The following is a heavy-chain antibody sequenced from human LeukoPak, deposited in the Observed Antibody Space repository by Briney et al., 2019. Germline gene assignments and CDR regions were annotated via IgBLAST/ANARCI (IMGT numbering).Heavy chain of an antibody. Sequence: GGSLRLSCAASGFTFSNYWMSWVRQAPGEGLEWVANIKPDGSEKYYVESVKGRFTISRDNAKNSLFLQMNSLRAEDTAIYYCARDRLSRFDYWGQGTLVTVSS. CDR2: IKPDGSEK. CDR1: GFTFSNYW. D-gene: IGHD6-19*01. J-gene: IGHJ4*02. V-gene: IGHV3-7*01. CDR3: ARDRLSRFDY.